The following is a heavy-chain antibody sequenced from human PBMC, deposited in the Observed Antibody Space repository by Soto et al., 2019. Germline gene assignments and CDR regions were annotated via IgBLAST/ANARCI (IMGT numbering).Heavy chain of an antibody. CDR1: GFTFSNYA. CDR2: SSANGQGI. V-gene: IGHV3-23*01. D-gene: IGHD1-7*01. CDR3: AKDRNYPRDQFHY. Sequence: PGGSLRLSFAAPGFTFSNYALSWVGQAPGKGLEWVSASSANGQGIYYADPVRGRFTISRDNSKNTIFLHMDGLRAEDTAVYYCAKDRNYPRDQFHYWGQGTLVTVSA. J-gene: IGHJ4*02.